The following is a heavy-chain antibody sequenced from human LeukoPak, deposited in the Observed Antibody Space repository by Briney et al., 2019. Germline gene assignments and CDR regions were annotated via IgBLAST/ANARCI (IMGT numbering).Heavy chain of an antibody. CDR1: GFTFSSYA. CDR2: ISGSADRT. V-gene: IGHV3-23*01. D-gene: IGHD3-10*01. CDR3: AKESPYGSGSRKYYFDY. Sequence: PGGSLRLSCAASGFTFSSYAMSWVRQAPGKGLEWVSAISGSADRTYYADSVKGRFTISRDNSKNTLYLQMNSLGAEDTAIYYCAKESPYGSGSRKYYFDYWGQGTLVTVSS. J-gene: IGHJ4*02.